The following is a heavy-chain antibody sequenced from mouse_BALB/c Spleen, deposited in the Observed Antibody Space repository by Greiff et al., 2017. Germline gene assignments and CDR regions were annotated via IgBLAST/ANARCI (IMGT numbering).Heavy chain of an antibody. CDR2: IWSGGST. Sequence: VQLQESGPGLVQPSQCLSLTCAVSGFSFTSYGVHWVRQSPGKGLEWLGVIWSGGSTDYNAAFISRLIISNNNTKSHLFFIMSSLQANDTAKYCGGRSSAIPYYAMDYWGQGTSVTVSS. CDR1: GFSFTSYG. CDR3: GRSSAIPYYAMDY. J-gene: IGHJ4*01. V-gene: IGHV2-2*02.